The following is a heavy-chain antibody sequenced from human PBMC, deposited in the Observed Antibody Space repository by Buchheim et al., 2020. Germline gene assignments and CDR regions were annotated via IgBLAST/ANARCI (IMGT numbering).Heavy chain of an antibody. CDR1: GFMLTSHE. V-gene: IGHV3-48*03. Sequence: EVQLVESGGGLVQPGGSLRLSCAASGFMLTSHEMSWVRQAPGKGLEWIAVITHTGSHMFHADSVKGQFTISRDSATNSLSLQMNYLRAEDTATYYCVGDRSIEGDALDIWGQGT. CDR2: ITHTGSHM. J-gene: IGHJ3*02. D-gene: IGHD2-15*01. CDR3: VGDRSIEGDALDI.